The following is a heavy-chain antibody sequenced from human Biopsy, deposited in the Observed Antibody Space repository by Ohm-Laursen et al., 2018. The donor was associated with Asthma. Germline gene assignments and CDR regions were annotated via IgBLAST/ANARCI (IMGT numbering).Heavy chain of an antibody. D-gene: IGHD1-26*01. Sequence: RSLRLSCTASGFTFSNYGMHWVRQAPGKGLDWVAVISFDGSNKNYTDSVKGRFTISRDNSRNTLHLQMNSLRAEDTAAYYCAKDVFPGWELRRGPDYWGQGTLVTVSS. V-gene: IGHV3-30*18. CDR1: GFTFSNYG. CDR3: AKDVFPGWELRRGPDY. CDR2: ISFDGSNK. J-gene: IGHJ4*02.